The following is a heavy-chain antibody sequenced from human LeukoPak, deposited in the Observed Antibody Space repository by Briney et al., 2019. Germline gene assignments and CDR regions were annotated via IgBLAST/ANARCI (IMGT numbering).Heavy chain of an antibody. D-gene: IGHD5-18*01. J-gene: IGHJ4*02. CDR1: GFTFSSYS. V-gene: IGHV3-21*01. Sequence: GGSLRLSCAASGFTFSSYSMNWVRQAPGKGLEWVSSISSSSSYIYYADSVKGRFTITRDNAKNSLYLQMNNLRAEDTAVYYCARDVGYFRFDYWGQGTLVTVSS. CDR2: ISSSSSYI. CDR3: ARDVGYFRFDY.